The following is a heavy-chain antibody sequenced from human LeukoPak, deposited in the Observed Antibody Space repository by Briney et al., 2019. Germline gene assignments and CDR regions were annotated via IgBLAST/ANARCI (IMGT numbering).Heavy chain of an antibody. D-gene: IGHD2-21*02. CDR3: AKDFVVVPGNVNYFDY. CDR2: ISYDGSNK. J-gene: IGHJ4*02. V-gene: IGHV3-30*18. Sequence: GGSLRLSCAASGFTFSDYYMSWIRQAPGKGLEWVAVISYDGSNKYYADSVKGRFTISRDNSKNTLYLQMKSLRAEDTAVYYCAKDFVVVPGNVNYFDYWGQGTLVTVSS. CDR1: GFTFSDYY.